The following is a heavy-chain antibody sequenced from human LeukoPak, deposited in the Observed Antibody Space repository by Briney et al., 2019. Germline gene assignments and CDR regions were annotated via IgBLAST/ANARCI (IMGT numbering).Heavy chain of an antibody. D-gene: IGHD4-23*01. J-gene: IGHJ2*01. V-gene: IGHV4-59*01. CDR1: GGSINSYY. Sequence: SETLSLTCTVSGGSINSYYWSWIRQPPGKGLGWIGYIYYSGSTNYNPSLKSRVTMSVDTSKNQFSLSLSSVTAADTAVYYCARGTTVITYFDLWGRGTLVTVSS. CDR3: ARGTTVITYFDL. CDR2: IYYSGST.